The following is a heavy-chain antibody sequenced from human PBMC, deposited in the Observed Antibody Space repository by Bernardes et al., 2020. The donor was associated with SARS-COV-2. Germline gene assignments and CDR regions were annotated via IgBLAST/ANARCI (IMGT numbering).Heavy chain of an antibody. D-gene: IGHD3-3*01. V-gene: IGHV3-43*01. Sequence: GRSLRLSCAASGFTFEDYTMHWVRQVPGKGLEWVSLVSWDGSTTNYADSVKGRFIISRDSSRNALHLQMNSLRKEDTALYYCATEMQPLTIFGVGHDAFDFWGQGTMVTVSS. CDR1: GFTFEDYT. CDR2: VSWDGSTT. J-gene: IGHJ3*01. CDR3: ATEMQPLTIFGVGHDAFDF.